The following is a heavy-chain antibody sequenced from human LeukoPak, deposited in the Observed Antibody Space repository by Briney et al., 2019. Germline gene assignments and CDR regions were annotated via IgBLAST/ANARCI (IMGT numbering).Heavy chain of an antibody. CDR1: GGSISSSSYY. CDR3: ASPMTLVLRGLAGIDAFNI. J-gene: IGHJ3*02. V-gene: IGHV4-39*07. CDR2: IYYSGST. Sequence: SETLSLTCTVSGGSISSSSYYWGWIRQPPGKGLEWIGSIYYSGSTYYNPSLKSRVTISVDTSKNQFSLNLSSATAADTAVYYCASPMTLVLRGLAGIDAFNIWGQGTMVTVSS. D-gene: IGHD3-22*01.